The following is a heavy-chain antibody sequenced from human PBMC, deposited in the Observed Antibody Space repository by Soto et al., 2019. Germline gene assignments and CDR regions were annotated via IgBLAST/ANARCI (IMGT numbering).Heavy chain of an antibody. CDR3: AIEYSSSWYPFAY. CDR2: IDPNSGGT. V-gene: IGHV1-2*02. CDR1: GYTFTGYY. J-gene: IGHJ4*02. Sequence: ASVKVSFKASGYTFTGYYMHWVRQAPGQGLEWMGWIDPNSGGTNYAQKFQGRVTMTRDTSISTAYMELSRLRSDDTAVYYCAIEYSSSWYPFAYWGQGTLVTSPQ. D-gene: IGHD6-13*01.